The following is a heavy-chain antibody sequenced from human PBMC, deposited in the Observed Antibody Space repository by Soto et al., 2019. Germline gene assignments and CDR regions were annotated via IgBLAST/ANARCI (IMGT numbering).Heavy chain of an antibody. CDR2: IIPILGIA. V-gene: IGHV1-69*02. J-gene: IGHJ4*02. Sequence: ASVKVSCKASGGTFSSYTISWVRQAPGQGLEWMGRIIPILGIANYAKKFQGRVTITADKSTSTAYMELSSLRSEDTAVYYCASAHHEGSSWYSFDYWGQGTLVTVSS. CDR3: ASAHHEGSSWYSFDY. CDR1: GGTFSSYT. D-gene: IGHD6-13*01.